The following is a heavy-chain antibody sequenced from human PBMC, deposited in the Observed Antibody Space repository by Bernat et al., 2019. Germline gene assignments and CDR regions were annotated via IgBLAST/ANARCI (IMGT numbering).Heavy chain of an antibody. Sequence: QVQLQESGPGLVKPSETLSLTCTVSGGSISSYYWTWIRQPAGKGLEWIGRIYTSGSTNYNPSLKSRVTMSVDTSKNQFSLKVISVTAVDTAMYYCARVGSSGWYFDYWGQGILVTVSS. D-gene: IGHD6-19*01. J-gene: IGHJ4*02. CDR3: ARVGSSGWYFDY. CDR1: GGSISSYY. CDR2: IYTSGST. V-gene: IGHV4-4*07.